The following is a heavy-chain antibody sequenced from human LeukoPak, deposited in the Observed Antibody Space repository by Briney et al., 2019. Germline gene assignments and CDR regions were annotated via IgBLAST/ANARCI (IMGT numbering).Heavy chain of an antibody. CDR2: ISWNSGSI. V-gene: IGHV3-9*01. Sequence: GRSLRLSCAASGFTFDDYAMHWVRQAPGKGLEWVSGISWNSGSIGYADSVKGRFTISRDNAKNSLYLQMNSLRAEDTALYYCAKNSLILDAFDIWGQGTMVTVSS. D-gene: IGHD3-16*02. CDR3: AKNSLILDAFDI. CDR1: GFTFDDYA. J-gene: IGHJ3*02.